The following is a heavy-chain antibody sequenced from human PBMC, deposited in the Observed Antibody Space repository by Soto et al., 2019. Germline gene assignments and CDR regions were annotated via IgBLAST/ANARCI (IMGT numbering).Heavy chain of an antibody. CDR1: GFTFSSYA. V-gene: IGHV3-23*01. CDR2: TGGAGGTT. Sequence: PGGSLRLSCAASGFTFSSYAMTWVRQASGKGLEWVAATGGAGGTTFYADSVKGRFTISRDNSKNTLYLQMNSLRTEDTAIYFCATAPPNRRSGNYVIDYWGQGTPVPVSS. D-gene: IGHD1-26*01. J-gene: IGHJ4*02. CDR3: ATAPPNRRSGNYVIDY.